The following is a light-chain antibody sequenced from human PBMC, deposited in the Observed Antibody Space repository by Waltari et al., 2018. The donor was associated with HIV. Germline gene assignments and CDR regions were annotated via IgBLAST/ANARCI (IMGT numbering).Light chain of an antibody. CDR1: SPNIGKNY. CDR2: EKD. Sequence: QSVFPHPPSLSAAQGPKVTIPCSGSSPNIGKNYVSWYKNLSGTAPTRLIYEKDTRPSGIPDRFSGAKSGTSATLGITGLQTGDEAHYYCGTWDSGLSTGGVFGGGTKLTVL. J-gene: IGLJ3*02. CDR3: GTWDSGLSTGGV. V-gene: IGLV1-51*02.